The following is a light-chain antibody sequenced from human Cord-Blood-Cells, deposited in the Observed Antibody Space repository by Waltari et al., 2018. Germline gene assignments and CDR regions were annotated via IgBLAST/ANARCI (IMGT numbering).Light chain of an antibody. CDR3: QQRSNWPPWT. J-gene: IGKJ1*01. CDR2: DAS. Sequence: EIVLTQSPATLSLSPGERATLSCRSIQRFGSYLAWYQQKPGQAPRLLLYDASNRATGSPARFSGSGAGRDFTLTISSLEPEDFAVDYCQQRSNWPPWTFGQGTKVEIK. V-gene: IGKV3-11*02. CDR1: QRFGSY.